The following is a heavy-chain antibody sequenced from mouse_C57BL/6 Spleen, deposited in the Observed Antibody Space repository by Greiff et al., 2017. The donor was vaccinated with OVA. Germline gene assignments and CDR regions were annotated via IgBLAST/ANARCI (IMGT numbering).Heavy chain of an antibody. CDR2: IDPSDSYT. V-gene: IGHV1-59*01. CDR1: GYTFTSYW. J-gene: IGHJ4*01. D-gene: IGHD2-5*01. CDR3: ARRGYSNSYYYAMDY. Sequence: VQLQQPGAELVRPGTSVKLSCKASGYTFTSYWMHWVKQRPGQGLEWIGVIDPSDSYTNYNQKFKGKATLTVDTSSSTAYMQLSSLTSEDSAVYYCARRGYSNSYYYAMDYWGQGTSVTVSS.